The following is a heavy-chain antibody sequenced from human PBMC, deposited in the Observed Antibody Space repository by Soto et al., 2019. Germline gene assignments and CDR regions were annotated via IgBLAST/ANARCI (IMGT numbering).Heavy chain of an antibody. CDR1: GFSVNNNY. CDR3: AKLWGYYFES. J-gene: IGHJ4*02. V-gene: IGHV3-53*01. Sequence: PGGSLRLSCSASGFSVNNNYMTWVRQAPGRRPEWVAVIYTRGTTHYADFATGRFTFSRDNSKNTLCLQMDSLRPEDTAVYYCAKLWGYYFESWGPGTLVTSPQ. D-gene: IGHD2-21*01. CDR2: IYTRGTT.